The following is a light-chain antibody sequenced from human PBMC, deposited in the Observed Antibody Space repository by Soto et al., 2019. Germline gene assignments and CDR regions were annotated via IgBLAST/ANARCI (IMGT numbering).Light chain of an antibody. CDR1: QTISSW. V-gene: IGKV1-5*03. J-gene: IGKJ5*01. CDR3: QQYNTYST. Sequence: DIQMTQSPSTLSGSLGGRCTITCRASQTISSWFAWYQQKPGKAPKLLIYKASTLKSGVPSRFSGSGSGTEFTLTISSPQPDDSATYYCQQYNTYSTFGQGTRLEIK. CDR2: KAS.